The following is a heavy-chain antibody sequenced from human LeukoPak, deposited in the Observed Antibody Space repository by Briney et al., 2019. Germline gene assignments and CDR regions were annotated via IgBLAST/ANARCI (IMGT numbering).Heavy chain of an antibody. Sequence: GASVKVSCKASGYTFTSYDINWVRQATGQGLEWMGWINPNSGGTNYAQKFQGRVTMTRDTSISTAYMELSRLRSDDTAVYYCARDPEADCSSTSCYDYWGQGTLVTVSS. D-gene: IGHD2-2*01. CDR1: GYTFTSYD. J-gene: IGHJ4*02. CDR3: ARDPEADCSSTSCYDY. CDR2: INPNSGGT. V-gene: IGHV1-2*02.